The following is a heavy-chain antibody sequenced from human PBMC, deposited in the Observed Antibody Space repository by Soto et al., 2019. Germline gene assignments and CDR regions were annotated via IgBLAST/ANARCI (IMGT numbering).Heavy chain of an antibody. V-gene: IGHV3-7*01. Sequence: EVQLVESGGGLVQPGGSLRLSCAASGFTFSNYWMSWVRQAPGKGLEWVANIKQDGSEKYYVDSVKGRFTISRDNAKNSLYLQMNSLRAEDTAVYYCARDDFWSGQYYMDVWGKGTTVTVSS. D-gene: IGHD3-3*01. CDR3: ARDDFWSGQYYMDV. J-gene: IGHJ6*03. CDR1: GFTFSNYW. CDR2: IKQDGSEK.